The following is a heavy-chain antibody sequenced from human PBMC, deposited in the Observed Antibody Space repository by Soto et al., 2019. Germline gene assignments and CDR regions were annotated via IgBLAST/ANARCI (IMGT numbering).Heavy chain of an antibody. J-gene: IGHJ6*02. CDR1: GGTFSSYA. V-gene: IGHV1-69*13. Sequence: SVKVSCKASGGTFSSYAISWVRQAPGQGLEWMGGIIPIFGTANYAQKFQGRVTITADESTSTAYMELSSLRSEDTAVYYCAREWEYCSGGSFFSKFAQYYYGMYFWGQGSTVTVSS. CDR3: AREWEYCSGGSFFSKFAQYYYGMYF. CDR2: IIPIFGTA. D-gene: IGHD2-15*01.